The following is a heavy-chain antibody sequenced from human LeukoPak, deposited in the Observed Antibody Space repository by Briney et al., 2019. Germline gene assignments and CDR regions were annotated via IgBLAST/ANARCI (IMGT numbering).Heavy chain of an antibody. V-gene: IGHV4-59*01. J-gene: IGHJ4*02. CDR2: IYYSGST. CDR3: ARVYDYGDQIDY. CDR1: GGSISSYY. D-gene: IGHD4-17*01. Sequence: PSETLSLTCTVSGGSISSYYWSWIRQPPGKGLEWIGYIYYSGSTNYNPSLKSRVTTSVDTSKNQFSLKLSSVTAADTAVYYCARVYDYGDQIDYWGQGTLVTVSS.